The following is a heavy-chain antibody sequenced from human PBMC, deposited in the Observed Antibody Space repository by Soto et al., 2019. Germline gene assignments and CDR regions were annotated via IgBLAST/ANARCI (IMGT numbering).Heavy chain of an antibody. CDR1: GGSMRGQH. J-gene: IGHJ4*02. CDR3: ATYTVGEGGRGY. V-gene: IGHV4-4*09. Sequence: QVQLQESGPGLVKPSETLSLTCTVSGGSMRGQHWSWIRQPPGKGLEWIGHHSDSTNYNPSLKSRITISTDTSKTRFSLKLSSVTAADTAVYYCATYTVGEGGRGYWGQGTLVTVSS. CDR2: HHSDST. D-gene: IGHD3-16*01.